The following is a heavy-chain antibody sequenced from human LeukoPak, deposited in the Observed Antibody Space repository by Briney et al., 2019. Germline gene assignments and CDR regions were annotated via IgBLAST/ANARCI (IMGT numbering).Heavy chain of an antibody. V-gene: IGHV4-34*01. Sequence: SETLSLTCAVYGGSSSGFYWSWIRQPPGKGLEWIGEINHSGSTNYNPSLKSRVTISVDTSKNQFSLKLSSVTAADTAVYYCARGCGSSGYDYWGQGTLVTVSS. CDR2: INHSGST. J-gene: IGHJ4*02. CDR1: GGSSSGFY. D-gene: IGHD3-22*01. CDR3: ARGCGSSGYDY.